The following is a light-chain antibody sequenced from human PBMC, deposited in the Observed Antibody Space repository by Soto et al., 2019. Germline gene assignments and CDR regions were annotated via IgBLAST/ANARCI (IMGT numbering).Light chain of an antibody. J-gene: IGLJ1*01. CDR1: SSDVGGYNY. CDR2: EVN. V-gene: IGLV2-8*01. Sequence: THPPPASGSPGQPVAISCTGTSSDVGGYNYVSWYQQHPGKAPKLMIYEVNKRPSGVPDRFSGSKSGNTASLTVSGLQAEDEADYYCSSYAGSSNVFGTGTKVTVL. CDR3: SSYAGSSNV.